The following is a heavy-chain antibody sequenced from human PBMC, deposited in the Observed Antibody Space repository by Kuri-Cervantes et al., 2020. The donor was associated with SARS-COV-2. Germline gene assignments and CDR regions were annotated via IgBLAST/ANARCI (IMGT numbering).Heavy chain of an antibody. CDR3: TTRPLITIFGVVTVGGDYFDY. D-gene: IGHD3-3*01. CDR2: IKSKTDGGIT. Sequence: GGSLRLSCAASGFTFSNAWMSWVRQAPGKGLEWVGRIKSKTDGGITDYAAPVKGRFTISRDDSKNTLYLQMNSLKTEDTAVYYCTTRPLITIFGVVTVGGDYFDYWGQGTLVTVSS. CDR1: GFTFSNAW. V-gene: IGHV3-15*01. J-gene: IGHJ4*02.